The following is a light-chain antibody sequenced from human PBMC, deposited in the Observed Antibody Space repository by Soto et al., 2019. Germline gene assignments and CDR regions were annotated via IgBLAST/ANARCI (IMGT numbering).Light chain of an antibody. CDR2: EAT. CDR3: SAFAGSEGHV. J-gene: IGLJ1*01. Sequence: QSALAQPPSASGSPGQSVAISCTGTTSDVGGYNFVSWYQQQPGKAPKLIIYEATKRPSGVPDRFSGAWSGNTASLIVSGLQAEDAADYYCSAFAGSEGHVFGSGTKVTVL. V-gene: IGLV2-8*01. CDR1: TSDVGGYNF.